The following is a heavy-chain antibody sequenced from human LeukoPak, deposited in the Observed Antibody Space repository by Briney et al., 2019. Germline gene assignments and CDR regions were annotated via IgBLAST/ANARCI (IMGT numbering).Heavy chain of an antibody. Sequence: SETLSLTCTVSGGSIRSYYWSGIRQPPGKGREWLGYNYTSWGPNHNPSLKSRVTISGDTSKIQCSLKLSSVTAADTAVYYCARTYYYGSGSFEKDYYYYMDVWGKGTTVTVSS. V-gene: IGHV4-4*09. D-gene: IGHD3-10*01. CDR2: NYTSWGP. CDR3: ARTYYYGSGSFEKDYYYYMDV. CDR1: GGSIRSYY. J-gene: IGHJ6*03.